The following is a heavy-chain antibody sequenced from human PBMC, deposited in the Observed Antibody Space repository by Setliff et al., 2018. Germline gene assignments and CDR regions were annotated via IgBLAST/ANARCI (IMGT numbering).Heavy chain of an antibody. V-gene: IGHV4-39*07. CDR2: IYYSGST. CDR1: GGSISSGGYY. D-gene: IGHD6-13*01. Sequence: SETLSLTCTVSGGSISSGGYYWSWIRQHPGKGLEWIGSIYYSGSTYYNPSLKSRVTISVDTSKNQFSLKLSSVTAADTAVYYCARDVRVASSSWFKSAFDIWGQGTMVTVSS. CDR3: ARDVRVASSSWFKSAFDI. J-gene: IGHJ3*02.